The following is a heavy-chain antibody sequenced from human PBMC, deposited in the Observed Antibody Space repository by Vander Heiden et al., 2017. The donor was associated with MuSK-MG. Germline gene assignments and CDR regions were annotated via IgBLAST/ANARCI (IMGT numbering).Heavy chain of an antibody. D-gene: IGHD1-26*01. Sequence: QVQLVVSGGGVVQRGGSLGLSCAASGFTFRSSGVHRVRQAPGEGLEWVAFIRYDGSNKYYADSVKGRFTISRDNSKNTLYLQMNSLRAEDTAVYYCAKDREWEPYHLNPDAFDIWGQGTMVTVSS. CDR3: AKDREWEPYHLNPDAFDI. J-gene: IGHJ3*02. V-gene: IGHV3-30*02. CDR1: GFTFRSSG. CDR2: IRYDGSNK.